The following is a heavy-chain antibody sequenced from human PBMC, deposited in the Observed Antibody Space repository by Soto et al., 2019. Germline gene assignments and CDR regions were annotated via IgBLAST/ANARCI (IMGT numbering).Heavy chain of an antibody. CDR3: AKAKDIVVVVADNYFDY. CDR1: GFTFSSYS. V-gene: IGHV3-30*18. J-gene: IGHJ4*02. CDR2: ISYDGSNK. D-gene: IGHD2-15*01. Sequence: GGPMKLSCAASGFTFSSYSMHWVRQAPGKGLDRVAVISYDGSNKYYADSMTGRFTISRDNSKNTTYLQMNSLRAEETAVYYCAKAKDIVVVVADNYFDYWAQGTLVTVSS.